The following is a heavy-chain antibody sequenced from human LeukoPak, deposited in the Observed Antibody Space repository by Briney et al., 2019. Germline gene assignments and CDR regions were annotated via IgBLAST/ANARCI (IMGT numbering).Heavy chain of an antibody. CDR1: GYSISSGYY. D-gene: IGHD3-3*01. CDR2: IYHSGST. J-gene: IGHJ4*02. V-gene: IGHV4-38-2*01. CDR3: ARAMYYDFWSGYPNFDH. Sequence: SSETLSLTCAVSGYSISSGYYWGWIRQPPGKGLEWIGSIYHSGSTYYNPSLKSRVTISVDTSKNQFSLKLSSVTAADTAVYYCARAMYYDFWSGYPNFDHWGQGTLVTVSS.